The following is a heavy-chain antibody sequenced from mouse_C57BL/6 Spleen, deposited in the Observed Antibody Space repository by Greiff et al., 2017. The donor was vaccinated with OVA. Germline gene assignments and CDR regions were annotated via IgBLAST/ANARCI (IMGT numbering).Heavy chain of an antibody. D-gene: IGHD3-1*01. J-gene: IGHJ4*01. CDR3: ARRSDYYAMDY. CDR2: IYPGDGDT. CDR1: GYAFSSSW. V-gene: IGHV1-82*01. Sequence: QVQLQQSGPELVKPGASVKISCKASGYAFSSSWMNWVKQRPGKGLEWIGRIYPGDGDTNYNGKFKGKATLTADKSSSTAYMQLSSLTSEDSAVYFCARRSDYYAMDYWGQGTSVTGSS.